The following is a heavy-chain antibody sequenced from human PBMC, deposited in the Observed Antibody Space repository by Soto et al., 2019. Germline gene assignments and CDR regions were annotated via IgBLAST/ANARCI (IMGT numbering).Heavy chain of an antibody. V-gene: IGHV3-7*01. Sequence: GGSLRLSCAASGFTFISYWMSWVRQAPGKGLEWVANIKQDGSEKYYVDSVKGRFTISRDNAKNSLYLQMNSLRAEDTAVYYCARVGLVVVAATTWFDPWGQGTLVTVSS. CDR2: IKQDGSEK. J-gene: IGHJ5*02. D-gene: IGHD2-15*01. CDR3: ARVGLVVVAATTWFDP. CDR1: GFTFISYW.